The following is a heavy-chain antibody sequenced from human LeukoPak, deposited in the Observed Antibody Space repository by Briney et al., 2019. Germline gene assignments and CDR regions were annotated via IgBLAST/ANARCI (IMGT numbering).Heavy chain of an antibody. CDR1: GASISSYY. D-gene: IGHD2-2*01. J-gene: IGHJ5*02. Sequence: SETLSLTCTVSGASISSYYWSWIRQPPGKGLEWIGYTYYSGNTNYNPSLKSRVTISVDTSKNQFSLKLSSVTAADTAAYYCARNKGICRSTSCLPWFDPWGQGTLVTVSS. CDR2: TYYSGNT. CDR3: ARNKGICRSTSCLPWFDP. V-gene: IGHV4-59*08.